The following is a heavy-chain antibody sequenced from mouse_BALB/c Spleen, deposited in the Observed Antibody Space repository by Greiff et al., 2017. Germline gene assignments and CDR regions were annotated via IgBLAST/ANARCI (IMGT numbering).Heavy chain of an antibody. Sequence: EVQLVESGGGLVQPGGSLRLSCAFSGFTFTDYYMSWVRQPPGKALEWLGFIRNKANGYTTEYSASVKGRFTISRDNSQSILYLQMNTLRAEDSATYYCARAFAMDYWGQGTSVTVSS. J-gene: IGHJ4*01. CDR1: GFTFTDYY. CDR3: ARAFAMDY. V-gene: IGHV7-3*02. CDR2: IRNKANGYTT.